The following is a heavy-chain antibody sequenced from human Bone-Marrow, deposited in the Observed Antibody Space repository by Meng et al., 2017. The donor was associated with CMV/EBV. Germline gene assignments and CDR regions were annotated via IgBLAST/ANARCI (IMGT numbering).Heavy chain of an antibody. D-gene: IGHD3-3*01. CDR3: ASRAITIFGVVIGYYAKDV. V-gene: IGHV1-69*10. J-gene: IGHJ6*02. CDR2: IIPILGIA. Sequence: SVKVSCKASGGTFSSYAISWVRQAPGQGLEWMGGIIPILGIANDAQKFQGRVTITADKPTSTDYMELSNLRSEDTAGYYCASRAITIFGVVIGYYAKDVWGQGTTVTVSS. CDR1: GGTFSSYA.